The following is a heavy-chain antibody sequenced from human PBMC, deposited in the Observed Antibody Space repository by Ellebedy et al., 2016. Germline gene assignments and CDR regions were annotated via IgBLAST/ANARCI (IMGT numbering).Heavy chain of an antibody. CDR3: ARDLKILTYYYGSGSYYYYYGMDV. J-gene: IGHJ6*02. D-gene: IGHD3-10*01. CDR2: ISYDGSNK. CDR1: GFTFRDYG. V-gene: IGHV3-30*19. Sequence: GESLKISXVASGFTFRDYGMHWVRQAPGKGLEWVAVISYDGSNKYYADSVKGRFTISRDNSKNTLYLQMNSLRAEDTAVYYCARDLKILTYYYGSGSYYYYYGMDVWGQGTTVTVSS.